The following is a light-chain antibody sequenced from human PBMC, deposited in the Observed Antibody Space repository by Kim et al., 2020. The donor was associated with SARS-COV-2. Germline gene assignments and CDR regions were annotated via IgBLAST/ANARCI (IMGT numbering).Light chain of an antibody. Sequence: SASVGDRVTITCRASQRISSWLAWYQQKPGKAPNLLIFAASTLQGGVPSRFSGSGSGTDFTLTISSLQPEDSATYYCQQANSFPYTFDQGTKLEI. J-gene: IGKJ2*01. V-gene: IGKV1-12*01. CDR3: QQANSFPYT. CDR2: AAS. CDR1: QRISSW.